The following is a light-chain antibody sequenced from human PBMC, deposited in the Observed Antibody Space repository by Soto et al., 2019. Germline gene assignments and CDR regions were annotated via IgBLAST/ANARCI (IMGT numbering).Light chain of an antibody. Sequence: EIVLTQSPGTLSLSPGERATLSCRASHSVSSSYLAWYQQKPGQAPRLLIYRFSGSGSGTDFTLTISRLEPEDFAVYYCQQYGSSPPYTFGQGTKLEIK. J-gene: IGKJ2*01. CDR1: HSVSSSY. CDR3: QQYGSSPPYT. V-gene: IGKV3-20*01.